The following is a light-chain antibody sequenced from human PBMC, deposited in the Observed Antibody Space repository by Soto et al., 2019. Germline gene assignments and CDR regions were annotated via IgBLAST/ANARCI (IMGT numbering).Light chain of an antibody. V-gene: IGKV1-5*01. Sequence: DIQMTQSPSTLSASVGDRVTITCRASQSISSWLAWYQQKPGKAPKLLIYDASSLESGVPSRFSGSGSGTEFTLTISSLQPDDFANYYCQQYNSYPVTFGQGTKVEIK. CDR3: QQYNSYPVT. CDR1: QSISSW. CDR2: DAS. J-gene: IGKJ1*01.